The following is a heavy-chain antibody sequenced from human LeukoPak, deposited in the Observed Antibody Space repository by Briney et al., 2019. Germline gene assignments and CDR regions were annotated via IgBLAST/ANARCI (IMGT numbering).Heavy chain of an antibody. Sequence: SETLSLTCTVPGGSISSSSYSWGWIRQPPGKGLEWIGSIYYSGSTYYNPSLKSRVTISVDTSKNQFSLKLSSVTAADTAVYYCARQGYYDFWSGYYTGYFDYWGQGTLVTVSS. D-gene: IGHD3-3*01. V-gene: IGHV4-39*01. CDR1: GGSISSSSYS. J-gene: IGHJ4*02. CDR3: ARQGYYDFWSGYYTGYFDY. CDR2: IYYSGST.